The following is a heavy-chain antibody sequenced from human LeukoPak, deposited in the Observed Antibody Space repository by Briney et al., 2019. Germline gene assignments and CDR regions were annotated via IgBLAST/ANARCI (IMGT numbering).Heavy chain of an antibody. V-gene: IGHV1-8*02. J-gene: IGHJ6*03. D-gene: IGHD2-2*01. Sequence: ASVKVSCKASGGTFSSYAISWVRQAPGQGREWMGWMNPNSGNTGYAQKFQARVTMTRNTSISTAYMELRSLRSEDTAVYYCARGLVPAAISYYYYYYMDVWGKGTTVTVSS. CDR2: MNPNSGNT. CDR1: GGTFSSYA. CDR3: ARGLVPAAISYYYYYYMDV.